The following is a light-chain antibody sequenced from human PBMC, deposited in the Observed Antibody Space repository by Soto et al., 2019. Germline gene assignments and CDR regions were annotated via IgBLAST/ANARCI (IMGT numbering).Light chain of an antibody. CDR3: QQYGGSPRT. CDR2: GTS. CDR1: HSVDNN. Sequence: EIVMTQSPAILSLSPGERVTLSCWASHSVDNNLVWYQQRAGQSPRLLIYGTSNRATGIPDRFSGSGSGTDFTLTISRLEPEDFAVYYCQQYGGSPRTFGQGTKVDIK. V-gene: IGKV3-20*01. J-gene: IGKJ1*01.